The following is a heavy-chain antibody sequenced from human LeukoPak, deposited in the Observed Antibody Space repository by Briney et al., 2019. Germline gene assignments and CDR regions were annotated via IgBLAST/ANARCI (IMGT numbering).Heavy chain of an antibody. V-gene: IGHV3-30-3*01. D-gene: IGHD2-15*01. CDR1: GFTFSTYA. CDR3: ARDSKIVVVVAATSNWFDP. CDR2: ISNDGSNK. Sequence: PGGSLRLSCVASGFTFSTYAIHWVRQAPGKGLEWVAVISNDGSNKYYADSVKGRFTISRDNSKNTVYLQMNSLRGEDTAVYYCARDSKIVVVVAATSNWFDPWGQGTLVTVSS. J-gene: IGHJ5*02.